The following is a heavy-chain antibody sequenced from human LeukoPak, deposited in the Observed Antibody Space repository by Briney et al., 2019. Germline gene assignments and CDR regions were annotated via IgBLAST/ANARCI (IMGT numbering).Heavy chain of an antibody. Sequence: SETLSLTCAVYGGSFSGYYWSWIRQPPGKGLEWIGEINHSGSTNYNPSLKSRVTISVDTSKNQFSLKLSSVTAADTAVYHCARGRYYDFWSGYILDYWGQGTLVTVSS. CDR1: GGSFSGYY. CDR2: INHSGST. J-gene: IGHJ4*02. D-gene: IGHD3-3*01. V-gene: IGHV4-34*01. CDR3: ARGRYYDFWSGYILDY.